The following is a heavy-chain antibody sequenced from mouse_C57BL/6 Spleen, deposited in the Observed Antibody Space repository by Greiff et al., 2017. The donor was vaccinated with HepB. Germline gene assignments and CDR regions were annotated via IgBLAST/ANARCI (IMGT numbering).Heavy chain of an antibody. V-gene: IGHV1-55*01. CDR3: AKRGTGIY. Sequence: QVQLQQPGAELVKPGASVKMSCKASGYTFPSYWITWVKQRPGQGLEWIGDIYPGSGSTNYNEKFKSKATLTVDNSSSTAYMQLSSLTSEDSAVYYCAKRGTGIYWGQGTTLTVSS. CDR2: IYPGSGST. D-gene: IGHD4-1*01. J-gene: IGHJ2*01. CDR1: GYTFPSYW.